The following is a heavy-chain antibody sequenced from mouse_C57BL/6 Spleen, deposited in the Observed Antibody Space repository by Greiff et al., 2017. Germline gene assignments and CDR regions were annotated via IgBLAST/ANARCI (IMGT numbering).Heavy chain of an antibody. CDR3: ARGGVTPAWFAY. J-gene: IGHJ3*01. V-gene: IGHV5-4*01. CDR1: GFTFSSYA. Sequence: DVQLVESGGGLVKPGGSLKLSCAASGFTFSSYAMSWVRQTPEKRLEWVATISDGGSYTYYPDNVKGRFTISRDNAKNNLYLQMSHLKSEDTAMYYCARGGVTPAWFAYWGQGTLVTVSA. D-gene: IGHD2-1*01. CDR2: ISDGGSYT.